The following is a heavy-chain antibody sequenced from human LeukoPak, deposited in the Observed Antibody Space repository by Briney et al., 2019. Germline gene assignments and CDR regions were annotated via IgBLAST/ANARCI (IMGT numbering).Heavy chain of an antibody. J-gene: IGHJ4*02. CDR3: ARYFDY. V-gene: IGHV4-39*01. Sequence: PSETLSLTCTVSGGSISTSTYYWGWVRRPPGKGLEWIGSIHQSGTTYNNPSLKTRVTVSVDRSKNQFSLKLTSLTAADTAVYYCARYFDYWGQGILVTVSS. CDR2: IHQSGTT. CDR1: GGSISTSTYY.